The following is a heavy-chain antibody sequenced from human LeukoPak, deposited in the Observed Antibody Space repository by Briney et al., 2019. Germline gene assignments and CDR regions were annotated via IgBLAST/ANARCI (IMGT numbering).Heavy chain of an antibody. CDR3: AREGYDILTGYGNWFDP. CDR2: IIPILGIA. CDR1: GGTFSSYA. J-gene: IGHJ5*02. V-gene: IGHV1-69*04. Sequence: SVKVSCKASGGTFSSYAISWVRQAPGQGLEWMGRIIPILGIANYAQKFQGRVTITADKSTSTAYMELSSLRSEDTAVYYCAREGYDILTGYGNWFDPWGQGTLATVSS. D-gene: IGHD3-9*01.